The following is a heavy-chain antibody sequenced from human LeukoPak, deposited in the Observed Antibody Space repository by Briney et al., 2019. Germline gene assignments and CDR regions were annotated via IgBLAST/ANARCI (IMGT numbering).Heavy chain of an antibody. Sequence: PSETLSLTCTVSGGSVSSGSYYWSWIRQPPGKGLEWIGYIYYSGSTNYNPSLKSRVTISVDTSKNQFSLKLSSVTAADTAVYYCARADIVVVPAAMWTFDPRGQGTLVTVSS. CDR1: GGSVSSGSYY. D-gene: IGHD2-2*01. V-gene: IGHV4-61*01. CDR2: IYYSGST. J-gene: IGHJ5*02. CDR3: ARADIVVVPAAMWTFDP.